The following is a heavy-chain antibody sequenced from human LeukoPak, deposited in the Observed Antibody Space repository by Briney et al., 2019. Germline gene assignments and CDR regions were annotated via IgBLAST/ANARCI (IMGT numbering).Heavy chain of an antibody. CDR2: INHSGST. V-gene: IGHV4-34*01. CDR3: ARVGYDHPWSGYPPFDY. D-gene: IGHD3-3*01. Sequence: SETLSLTCAVYGGSFSGYYWSWIRQPPGKGLVWIGEINHSGSTNYNPSLKSRVTISVDTSKNQFSLKLSSVTAADTAVYYCARVGYDHPWSGYPPFDYWGQGTLVTVSS. CDR1: GGSFSGYY. J-gene: IGHJ4*02.